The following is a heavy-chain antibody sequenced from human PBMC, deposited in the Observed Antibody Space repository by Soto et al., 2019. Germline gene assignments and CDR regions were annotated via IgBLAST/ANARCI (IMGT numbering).Heavy chain of an antibody. D-gene: IGHD2-15*01. CDR3: ARDQEVVDSLGYYYYGMDV. J-gene: IGHJ6*02. CDR1: GGSISSYY. Sequence: PSETLSLTCTVSGGSISSYYWSWIRQPPGKGLEWIGYIYYSGSTNYNPSLKSRVTISVDTSKNQFSLKLSSVTAADTAVYYCARDQEVVDSLGYYYYGMDVWGQGTTVTVSS. V-gene: IGHV4-59*01. CDR2: IYYSGST.